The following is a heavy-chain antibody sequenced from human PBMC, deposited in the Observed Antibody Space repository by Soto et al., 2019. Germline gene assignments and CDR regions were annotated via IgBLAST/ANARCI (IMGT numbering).Heavy chain of an antibody. CDR1: GYSFANYW. V-gene: IGHV5-51*01. CDR2: IYPGDSNT. Sequence: PGASLRISCKGSGYSFANYWIAWVRQMPGRGLEWMGIIYPGDSNTAYGPSFQGHVTVSADKSINTAYLQWSSLKASDTAIYYCATHLTGGLDYWAQGTLVTVSS. CDR3: ATHLTGGLDY. D-gene: IGHD1-20*01. J-gene: IGHJ4*02.